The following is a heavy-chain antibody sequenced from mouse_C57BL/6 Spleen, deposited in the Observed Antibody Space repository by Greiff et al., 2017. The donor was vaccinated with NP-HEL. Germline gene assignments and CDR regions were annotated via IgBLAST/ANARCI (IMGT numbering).Heavy chain of an antibody. V-gene: IGHV5-4*01. CDR1: GFTFSSYA. D-gene: IGHD4-1*01. CDR2: ISDGGSYT. CDR3: ARDRGGPNWGLFDY. Sequence: DVKLVESGGGLVKPGGSLKLSCAASGFTFSSYAMSWVRQTPEKRLEWVATISDGGSYTYYPDNVKGRFTISRDNAKNNLYLQMSHLKSEDTAMYYCARDRGGPNWGLFDYWGQGTTLTVSS. J-gene: IGHJ2*01.